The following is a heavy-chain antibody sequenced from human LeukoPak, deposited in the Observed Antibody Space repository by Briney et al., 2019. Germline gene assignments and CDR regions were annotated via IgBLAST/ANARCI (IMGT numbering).Heavy chain of an antibody. J-gene: IGHJ3*02. Sequence: GGSLRLSCTASGLIFSDYGMSWVRQTPGKGLEWVSAISGSGGNTFYADSVKGRFTISRDNSKNTLWLQMNSLRAEDTAVHYCAKDLEKYSGSYLGAFDIWGQGTMVTVSS. V-gene: IGHV3-23*01. CDR2: ISGSGGNT. D-gene: IGHD1-26*01. CDR3: AKDLEKYSGSYLGAFDI. CDR1: GLIFSDYG.